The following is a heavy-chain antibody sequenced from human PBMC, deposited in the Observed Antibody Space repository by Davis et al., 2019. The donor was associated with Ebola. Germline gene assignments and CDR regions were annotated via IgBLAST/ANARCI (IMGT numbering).Heavy chain of an antibody. CDR2: ISYDGSNK. D-gene: IGHD2-15*01. V-gene: IGHV3-30-3*01. CDR1: GFTFSSYA. CDR3: ARDGERYCSGGSCYSLDY. Sequence: GESLKISCAASGFTFSSYAMHWVRQAPGKGLEWVAVISYDGSNKYYADSVKGRFTISRDNSKNTLYLQMNSLRAEDTAVYYCARDGERYCSGGSCYSLDYWGQGTLATVSS. J-gene: IGHJ4*02.